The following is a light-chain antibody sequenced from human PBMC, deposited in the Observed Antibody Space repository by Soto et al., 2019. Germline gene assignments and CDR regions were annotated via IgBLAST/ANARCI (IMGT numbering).Light chain of an antibody. CDR2: LNNAGSH. CDR3: QTWDTGISVV. CDR1: SGHSNYA. J-gene: IGLJ2*01. V-gene: IGLV4-69*01. Sequence: QLVLTQSPSASASLGASVKLTCTLSSGHSNYAIAWHQQQPEKGPRYLMKLNNAGSHSKGDGIPDRFSGSSSGAERYLTISSLQSEDESDYYCQTWDTGISVVFGGGTKLTVL.